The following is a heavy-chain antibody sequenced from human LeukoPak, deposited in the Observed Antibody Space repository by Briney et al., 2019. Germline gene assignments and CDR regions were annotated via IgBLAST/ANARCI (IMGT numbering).Heavy chain of an antibody. J-gene: IGHJ4*02. Sequence: GGSLRLSCAASGFTFSSYAMSWVRQAPGRGLEWVSSISGSGGSTYYADSVKGRFTISRDNSKNTLYLQTNSLRAEHTAVYYCAKPRGSGWSLFDYWGQGTLVTVSS. CDR2: ISGSGGST. CDR1: GFTFSSYA. D-gene: IGHD6-19*01. V-gene: IGHV3-23*01. CDR3: AKPRGSGWSLFDY.